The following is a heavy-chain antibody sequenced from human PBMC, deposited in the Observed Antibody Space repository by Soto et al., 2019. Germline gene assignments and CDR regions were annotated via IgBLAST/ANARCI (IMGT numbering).Heavy chain of an antibody. D-gene: IGHD2-15*01. Sequence: SETLSLTCSVSGDSISTVDYFWAWIRQPPGQALEYIGYIYKSTTTYYNPSFESRVAIPLDTSKSQFSLTVTSVTAADTAVYFCARGRYCLTGRCFPNWFDSWGQGTPVTVSS. CDR2: IYKSTTT. V-gene: IGHV4-30-4*01. J-gene: IGHJ5*01. CDR3: ARGRYCLTGRCFPNWFDS. CDR1: GDSISTVDYF.